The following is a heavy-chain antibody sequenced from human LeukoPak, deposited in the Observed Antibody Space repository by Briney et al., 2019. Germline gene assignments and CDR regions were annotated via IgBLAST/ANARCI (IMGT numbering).Heavy chain of an antibody. V-gene: IGHV5-51*01. J-gene: IGHJ4*02. CDR1: YSFTDHW. CDR3: ARARAYYYDGSAYYFDS. D-gene: IGHD3-22*01. Sequence: RGESLKISCDYSFTDHWIAWVRPVPGKGLEWVGIIYPEDSDTRYSPSFQGQVTISADKSISSAYLRWSSLKASDTAMYYCARARAYYYDGSAYYFDSWGQGTLVTVSS. CDR2: IYPEDSDT.